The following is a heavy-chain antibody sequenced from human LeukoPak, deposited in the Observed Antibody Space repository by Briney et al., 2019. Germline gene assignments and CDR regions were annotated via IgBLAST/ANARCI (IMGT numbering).Heavy chain of an antibody. CDR1: GFTFSSYS. CDR2: ISSSSSYI. D-gene: IGHD3-9*01. CDR3: ARWRVGYDILPYGMDV. J-gene: IGHJ6*02. Sequence: GSLRLSCAASGFTFSSYSMNWVRQAPGKGLEWVSSISSSSSYIYYADSVKGRFTISRDNAKNSLYLQMNSLRAEDTAVYYCARWRVGYDILPYGMDVWGQGTTVTVSS. V-gene: IGHV3-21*01.